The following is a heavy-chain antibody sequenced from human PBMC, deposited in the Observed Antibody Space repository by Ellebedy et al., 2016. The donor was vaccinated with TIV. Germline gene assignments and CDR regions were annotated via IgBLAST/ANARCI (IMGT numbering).Heavy chain of an antibody. V-gene: IGHV1-69*06. D-gene: IGHD2-8*02. CDR1: GGTFSSYA. CDR2: IIPIFGTA. J-gene: IGHJ6*02. CDR3: ARYPFTVEYEDPYYYYGMDV. Sequence: SVKVSXXASGGTFSSYAISWVRQAPGQGLEWMGGIIPIFGTANYAQKFQGRVTITADKSTSTAYMELSSLRSEDTAVYYCARYPFTVEYEDPYYYYGMDVWGQGTTVTVSS.